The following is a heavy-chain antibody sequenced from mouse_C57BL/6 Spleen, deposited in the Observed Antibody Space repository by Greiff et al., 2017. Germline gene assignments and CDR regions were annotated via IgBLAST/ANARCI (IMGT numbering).Heavy chain of an antibody. CDR2: ISDGGSYT. CDR1: GFTFSSYA. V-gene: IGHV5-4*01. CDR3: ARESSNPAWFAY. D-gene: IGHD2-5*01. Sequence: EVMLVESGGGLVKPGGSLKLSCAASGFTFSSYAMSWVRQTPEKRLEWVATISDGGSYTYYPDNVKGRFTISRDNAKNNLYLQMSHLKSEDTAMYYCARESSNPAWFAYWGQGTLVTVSA. J-gene: IGHJ3*01.